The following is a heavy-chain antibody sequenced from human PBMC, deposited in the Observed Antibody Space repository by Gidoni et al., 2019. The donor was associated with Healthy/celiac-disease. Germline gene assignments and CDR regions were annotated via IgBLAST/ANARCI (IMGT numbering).Heavy chain of an antibody. CDR1: GGTFSSYA. D-gene: IGHD6-13*01. CDR3: ASYSSSWYEGIRPASMRYGMDV. Sequence: QVQLVQSGAEVKKPGSSVKVSCKASGGTFSSYAISWVRQAPGQGLEWMGGIIPIFVTANYAQKFQGRVTITADESTSTAYMELSSLRSEDTAVYYCASYSSSWYEGIRPASMRYGMDVWGQGTTVTVSS. V-gene: IGHV1-69*01. J-gene: IGHJ6*02. CDR2: IIPIFVTA.